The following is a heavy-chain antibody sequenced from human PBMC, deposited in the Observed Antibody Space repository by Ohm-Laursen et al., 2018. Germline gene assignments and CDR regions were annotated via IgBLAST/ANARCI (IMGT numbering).Heavy chain of an antibody. Sequence: SLRLSCAASGFTFSSYEMNWVRQAPGRGLEWVSYISSSGNTIYYADSVKGRFTISRDNAKNSLYLQMNSLRAEDTALYYCAKDRSSGWNWYFDLWGRGTLVTVSS. V-gene: IGHV3-48*03. CDR3: AKDRSSGWNWYFDL. D-gene: IGHD6-19*01. CDR1: GFTFSSYE. J-gene: IGHJ2*01. CDR2: ISSSGNTI.